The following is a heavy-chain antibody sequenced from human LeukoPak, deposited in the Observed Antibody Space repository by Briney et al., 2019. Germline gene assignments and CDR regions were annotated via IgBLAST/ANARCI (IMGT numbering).Heavy chain of an antibody. J-gene: IGHJ4*02. CDR1: GITFSNYA. V-gene: IGHV3-30-3*01. Sequence: GGSLRLSCVASGITFSNYAVSWVRQAPGKGLEWVAVISYDGSNKYYADSVKGRFTISRDNSKNTLYLQMNSLRAEDTAVYYCARDGEKYYYDRGYFDYWGQGTLVTVSS. CDR3: ARDGEKYYYDRGYFDY. CDR2: ISYDGSNK. D-gene: IGHD3-22*01.